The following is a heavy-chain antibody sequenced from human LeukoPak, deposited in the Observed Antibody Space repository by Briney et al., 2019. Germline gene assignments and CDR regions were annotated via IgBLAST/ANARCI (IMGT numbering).Heavy chain of an antibody. Sequence: PGGSLRLSCAASGFTFSDYYMSWIRQAPGKGLEWVSFLSSSGKTIYYADSVKGRFTISRDNAKNSLYLQMNSLRAEDTAVYYCAKDAEKYCSSTSCYLDDAFDIWGQGTMVTVSS. CDR1: GFTFSDYY. J-gene: IGHJ3*02. CDR2: LSSSGKTI. V-gene: IGHV3-11*04. D-gene: IGHD2-2*01. CDR3: AKDAEKYCSSTSCYLDDAFDI.